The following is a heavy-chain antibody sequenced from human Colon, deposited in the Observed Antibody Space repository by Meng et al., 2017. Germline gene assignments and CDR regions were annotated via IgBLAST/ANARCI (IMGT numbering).Heavy chain of an antibody. CDR2: ISDSDGRT. CDR1: GFTFSRYA. D-gene: IGHD4-23*01. J-gene: IGHJ5*02. V-gene: IGHV3-23*04. Sequence: EWRLGESGGGLVQPGGSLRLSCAASGFTFSRYAMSWVRQALGKGLEWVSAISDSDGRTYYADSVKGRFTISRDNSKNTLYLQMNSLRAEDTAVYYCAKDDYGGNSEAWGQGTLVTVSS. CDR3: AKDDYGGNSEA.